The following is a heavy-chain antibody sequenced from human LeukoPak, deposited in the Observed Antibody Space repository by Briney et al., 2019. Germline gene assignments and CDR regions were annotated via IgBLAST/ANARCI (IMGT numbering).Heavy chain of an antibody. D-gene: IGHD5-18*01. J-gene: IGHJ6*02. CDR3: AKDKGYSYGFTYGMDV. CDR2: ISWNSGSI. V-gene: IGHV3-9*01. CDR1: GFTFDDYA. Sequence: PGRSLRLSCAASGFTFDDYAMHWVRQAPGKGLEWVSGISWNSGSIGYADSVKGRFTISRDNAKNSLYLQMNSLRAEDTALYYCAKDKGYSYGFTYGMDVWGQGTTVTVSS.